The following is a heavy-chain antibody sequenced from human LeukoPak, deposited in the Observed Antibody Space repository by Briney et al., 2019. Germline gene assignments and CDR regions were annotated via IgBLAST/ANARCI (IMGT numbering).Heavy chain of an antibody. V-gene: IGHV5-51*01. CDR1: GYSFDYYW. Sequence: GESLKISCKASGYSFDYYWIAWVRQMPGKGLEWMGIIYPDDSDSTYSPSFQGQVTISVDKSINTAYLQWSSLKASDTAMYFCARDPKSDYWGQGTLVTVSS. CDR2: IYPDDSDS. CDR3: ARDPKSDY. J-gene: IGHJ4*02.